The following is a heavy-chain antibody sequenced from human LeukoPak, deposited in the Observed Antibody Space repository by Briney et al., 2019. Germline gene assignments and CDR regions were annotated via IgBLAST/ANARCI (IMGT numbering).Heavy chain of an antibody. CDR1: GFTFSSYA. CDR2: ISYDGSNK. D-gene: IGHD6-6*01. J-gene: IGHJ4*02. V-gene: IGHV3-30-3*01. CDR3: ARSRSSSSIDY. Sequence: GGSLRLSCAASGFTFSSYAKHWVRQAPGKGLEWVAVISYDGSNKYYADSVKGRFTISRDNSKNTLYLQMNSLRAEDTAVYYCARSRSSSSIDYWGQGTLVTVSS.